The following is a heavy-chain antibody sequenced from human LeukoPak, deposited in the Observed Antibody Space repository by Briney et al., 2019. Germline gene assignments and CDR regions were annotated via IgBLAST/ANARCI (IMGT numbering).Heavy chain of an antibody. Sequence: GESLKISCKGSGYSFTNSWIGWVRQVPGKGLEWMGIIYPGDSDTRYSPSSQGQVTISAEKSTTTAYLQWSSLKASDTAMYYCARRGGSLVYFDYWGQGTLVTVSS. CDR2: IYPGDSDT. V-gene: IGHV5-51*01. J-gene: IGHJ4*02. CDR3: ARRGGSLVYFDY. CDR1: GYSFTNSW. D-gene: IGHD2-15*01.